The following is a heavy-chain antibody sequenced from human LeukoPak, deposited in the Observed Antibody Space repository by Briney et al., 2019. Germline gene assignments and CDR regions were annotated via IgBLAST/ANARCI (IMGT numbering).Heavy chain of an antibody. Sequence: GGSLRLSCAASGFTFSSYWMSWVRQAPGKGLEWVANIKQDGSEKYYVDSVKGRFTISRDNAKNSLYLQMNSLRAEDTAVYYCARDLGNYDFWSGYYLWGQGTLVTVSS. CDR1: GFTFSSYW. J-gene: IGHJ4*02. V-gene: IGHV3-7*01. D-gene: IGHD3-3*01. CDR3: ARDLGNYDFWSGYYL. CDR2: IKQDGSEK.